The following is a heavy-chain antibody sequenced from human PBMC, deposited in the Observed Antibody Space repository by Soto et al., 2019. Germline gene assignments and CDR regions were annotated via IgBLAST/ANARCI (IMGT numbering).Heavy chain of an antibody. J-gene: IGHJ5*02. V-gene: IGHV4-59*12. CDR3: AREYYGSGSYGP. Sequence: SETLSLTCTGSGGSISSNYWSWIRQPPGKGLEWIGYIYYSGSTNYNPSLKSRVTIPVDTSKNQFSLKLSSVTAADTAVYYCAREYYGSGSYGPWGQGALVTVSS. D-gene: IGHD3-10*01. CDR1: GGSISSNY. CDR2: IYYSGST.